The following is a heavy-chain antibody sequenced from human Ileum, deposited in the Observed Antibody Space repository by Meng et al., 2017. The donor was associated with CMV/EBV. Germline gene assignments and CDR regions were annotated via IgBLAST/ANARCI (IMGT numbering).Heavy chain of an antibody. CDR2: TWYGSKWYY. V-gene: IGHV6-1*01. CDR3: TYGWPLKY. CDR1: DSVSISTES. Sequence: QVQLHQSGPGLVKPSKTLSLTCAGDSVSISTESWNRIRQSPSRGLEWLGRTWYGSKWYYEYAVSVKSRITIIPDTSQNQISLQLNSVTPDDTAVYYCTYGWPLKYWGQGSLVTVSS. J-gene: IGHJ4*02. D-gene: IGHD3-10*01.